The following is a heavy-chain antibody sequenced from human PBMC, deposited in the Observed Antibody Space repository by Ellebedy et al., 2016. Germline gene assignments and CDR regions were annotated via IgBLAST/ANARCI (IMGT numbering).Heavy chain of an antibody. CDR1: GGTFSSYA. J-gene: IGHJ6*03. CDR3: ARAPGKTRSIAAAGTYYYYYYMDV. CDR2: IIPIFGTA. D-gene: IGHD6-13*01. Sequence: SVKVSXXASGGTFSSYAISWVRQAPGQGLEWMGGIIPIFGTANYAQKFQGRVTITADESTSTAYMELSSLRSEDTAVYYCARAPGKTRSIAAAGTYYYYYYMDVWGKGTTVTVSS. V-gene: IGHV1-69*13.